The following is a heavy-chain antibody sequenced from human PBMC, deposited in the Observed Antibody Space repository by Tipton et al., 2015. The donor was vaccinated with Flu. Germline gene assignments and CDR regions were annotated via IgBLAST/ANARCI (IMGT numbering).Heavy chain of an antibody. CDR1: GGSISNSNTYY. V-gene: IGHV4-39*07. J-gene: IGHJ3*02. CDR2: VHYTGST. CDR3: ARDRSGSSSYYGAFDI. Sequence: TLSLTCTVSGGSISNSNTYYWDWIRQPPGKGLEWIGNVHYTGSTTYNPSLKSQVTMSLDASKNQFYLRLTSVTAADTAIYYCARDRSGSSSYYGAFDIWGQGTMVNVSS. D-gene: IGHD3-10*01.